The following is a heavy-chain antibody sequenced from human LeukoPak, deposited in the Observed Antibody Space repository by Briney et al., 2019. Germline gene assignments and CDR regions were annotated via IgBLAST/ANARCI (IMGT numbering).Heavy chain of an antibody. Sequence: GGSLRLSCAASGFTFSSYAMSWVRQAPGKVLEWVSAISGSGGSTYYADSVKGRFTISRDNSKNTLYLQMNSLRAEDTAVYYCARPYSSGWYRYNWFDPWGQGTLVTVSS. V-gene: IGHV3-23*01. J-gene: IGHJ5*02. CDR3: ARPYSSGWYRYNWFDP. CDR2: ISGSGGST. D-gene: IGHD6-19*01. CDR1: GFTFSSYA.